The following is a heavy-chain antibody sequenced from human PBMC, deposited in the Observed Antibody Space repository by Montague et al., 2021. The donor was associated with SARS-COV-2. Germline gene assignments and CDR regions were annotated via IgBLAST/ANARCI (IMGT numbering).Heavy chain of an antibody. CDR3: ARGMIRGVTKPFDY. Sequence: SETLSLTCSVSSGSIISSGYYWGWIRQPPGKELEWIGNIYYSGTTYYNPSLQSRGTISVDTSKNRLSLRLSSVTAADTAVYFCARGMIRGVTKPFDYWGQGSQVTVSS. V-gene: IGHV4-39*02. D-gene: IGHD3-10*01. CDR1: SGSIISSGYY. CDR2: IYYSGTT. J-gene: IGHJ4*02.